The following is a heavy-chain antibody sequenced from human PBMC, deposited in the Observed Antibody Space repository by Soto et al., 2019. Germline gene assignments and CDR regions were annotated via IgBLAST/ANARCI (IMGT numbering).Heavy chain of an antibody. CDR2: IIPIFGTA. D-gene: IGHD3-22*01. CDR1: GGTFSSYA. V-gene: IGHV1-69*13. J-gene: IGHJ6*02. CDR3: ARAGYYDSSGYPINGMDV. Sequence: SVKVSCKASGGTFSSYAISWVRQAPGQGLEWMGGIIPIFGTANYAQKFQGRVTMTADASTSTVYMELSSLRSEDTAVYYCARAGYYDSSGYPINGMDVWGQGTTVTVSS.